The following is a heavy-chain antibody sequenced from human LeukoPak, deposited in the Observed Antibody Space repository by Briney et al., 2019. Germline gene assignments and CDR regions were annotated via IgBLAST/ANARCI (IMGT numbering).Heavy chain of an antibody. J-gene: IGHJ5*02. CDR2: ISTNTGNP. V-gene: IGHV7-4-1*02. D-gene: IGHD3-10*01. Sequence: ASVKVSCKASGYTFTSYAMNWVRQAPGQGLEWMGWISTNTGNPTYAQGFTGRFVFSLDTSVSTAYLQISSLKAEDTAVYYCARERITMVRGRGGPNNWFDPWGQGTLVTVSS. CDR3: ARERITMVRGRGGPNNWFDP. CDR1: GYTFTSYA.